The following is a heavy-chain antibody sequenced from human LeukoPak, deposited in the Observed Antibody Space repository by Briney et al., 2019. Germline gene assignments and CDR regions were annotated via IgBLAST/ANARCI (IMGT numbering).Heavy chain of an antibody. CDR3: ARVQPFKEDSSGYYSDY. V-gene: IGHV7-4-1*02. CDR2: INTNTGNP. Sequence: ASVKVSCKASGYTFTSYAMNWVRQAPGQGLEWMGWINTNTGNPTYAQGFTGRFVFSLDTSVSTAYLQISGLKAEDTAVYYCARVQPFKEDSSGYYSDYWGQGTLVTVSS. D-gene: IGHD3-22*01. J-gene: IGHJ4*02. CDR1: GYTFTSYA.